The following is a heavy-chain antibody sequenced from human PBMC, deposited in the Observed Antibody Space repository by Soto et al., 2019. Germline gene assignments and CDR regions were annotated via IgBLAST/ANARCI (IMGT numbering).Heavy chain of an antibody. CDR2: ISSSGSTI. Sequence: GSLRLSCAASGFTFSSYEMNWVRQAPGKGLEWVSYISSSGSTIYYADSVKGRFTISRDNAKNSLYLQMNSLRAEDTAVYYCASSVMGTYYYDSSGYYYWGQGTLVTVSS. J-gene: IGHJ4*02. CDR1: GFTFSSYE. CDR3: ASSVMGTYYYDSSGYYY. D-gene: IGHD3-22*01. V-gene: IGHV3-48*03.